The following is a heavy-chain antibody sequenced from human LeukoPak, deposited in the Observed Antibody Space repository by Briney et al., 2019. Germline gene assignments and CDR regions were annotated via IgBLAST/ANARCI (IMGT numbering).Heavy chain of an antibody. CDR1: GYTFTSYD. D-gene: IGHD6-25*01. Sequence: EASVKVSCKASGYTFTSYDINWVRQATGQGLEWMGGIIPIFGTANYAQKFQGRVTITTDESTSTAYMELSSLRSEDTAVYYCARAAAATGYYYYMDVWGKGTTVTVSS. J-gene: IGHJ6*03. V-gene: IGHV1-69*05. CDR2: IIPIFGTA. CDR3: ARAAAATGYYYYMDV.